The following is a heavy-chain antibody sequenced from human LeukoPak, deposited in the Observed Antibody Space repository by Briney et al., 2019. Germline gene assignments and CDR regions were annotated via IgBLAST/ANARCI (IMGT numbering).Heavy chain of an antibody. V-gene: IGHV3-7*01. D-gene: IGHD3-3*01. CDR2: IKQDGSEK. CDR1: GFTFSSYW. Sequence: GGSLRLSCAASGFTFSSYWMSWVRQAPGKGLEWVANIKQDGSEKYYVDSVKGRFTISRDNAKNSLYLQMNSLRAEDTAVYYCARVDYDFWSGSPDAFDIWGQGTMVTVSS. CDR3: ARVDYDFWSGSPDAFDI. J-gene: IGHJ3*02.